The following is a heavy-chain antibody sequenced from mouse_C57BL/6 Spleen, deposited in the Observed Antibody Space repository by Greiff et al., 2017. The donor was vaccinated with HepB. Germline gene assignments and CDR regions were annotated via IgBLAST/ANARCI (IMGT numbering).Heavy chain of an antibody. CDR1: GFSFNTYA. Sequence: EVQLQQSGGGLVQPKGSLKLSCAASGFSFNTYAMNWVRQAPGKGLEWVARIRSKSNNYATYYADSVKDRFTISRDDSESMLYLQMNNLKTEDTAMYYCVRDSYYYWYFDVWGTGTTVTVSS. V-gene: IGHV10-1*01. CDR2: IRSKSNNYAT. D-gene: IGHD1-1*02. CDR3: VRDSYYYWYFDV. J-gene: IGHJ1*03.